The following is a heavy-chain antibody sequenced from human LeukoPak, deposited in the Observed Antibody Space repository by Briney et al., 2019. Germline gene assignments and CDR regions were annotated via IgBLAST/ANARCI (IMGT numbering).Heavy chain of an antibody. D-gene: IGHD2-2*01. J-gene: IGHJ4*02. CDR1: GFTFDDYT. V-gene: IGHV3-43*01. Sequence: GGSLRLSCAASGFTFDDYTMHWVRQAPGKGLEWVSLINWDGGITDYADSVKGRFTISRDNSKNSLYLQMNSLRAEDTALYYCAKDMGYCSSTSCYFDYWGQGTQVTVSS. CDR3: AKDMGYCSSTSCYFDY. CDR2: INWDGGIT.